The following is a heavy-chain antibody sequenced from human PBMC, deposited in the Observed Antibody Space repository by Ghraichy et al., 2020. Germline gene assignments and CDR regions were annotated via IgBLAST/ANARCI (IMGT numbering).Heavy chain of an antibody. Sequence: GGSLRLSCVASGFTLTRYTMNWVRQAPGKGLEWISYISRDGHTVHHADSVKGRFTISRDSAKNSLFLQMNSLRGEDTAVYYCARLSLTARGDALDLWGQGTMVTVSS. CDR1: GFTLTRYT. V-gene: IGHV3-48*01. J-gene: IGHJ3*01. CDR2: ISRDGHTV. D-gene: IGHD6-6*01. CDR3: ARLSLTARGDALDL.